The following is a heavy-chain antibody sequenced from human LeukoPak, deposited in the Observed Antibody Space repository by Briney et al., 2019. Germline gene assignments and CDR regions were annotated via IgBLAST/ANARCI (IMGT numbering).Heavy chain of an antibody. J-gene: IGHJ6*02. V-gene: IGHV3-30-3*01. CDR1: GFTFSSYA. CDR3: ARVGDYGDYPYYYYGMDV. CDR2: ISYDGSNK. Sequence: GGSLRLSCAASGFTFSSYAMHWVRQAPGKGLEWVAVISYDGSNKYYADSVKGRFTISRDNSKNTLYLQMNSLRAEDTAVYYCARVGDYGDYPYYYYGMDVWGQGTTVTVSS. D-gene: IGHD4-17*01.